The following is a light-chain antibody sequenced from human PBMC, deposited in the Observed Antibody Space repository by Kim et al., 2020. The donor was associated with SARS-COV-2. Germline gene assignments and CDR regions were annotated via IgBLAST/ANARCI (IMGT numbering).Light chain of an antibody. CDR3: QQYASSPYT. CDR2: SAP. J-gene: IGKJ2*01. V-gene: IGKV3-20*01. CDR1: QSVSSTY. Sequence: LSPGERATLAGRASQSVSSTYFGWYQHKRGQAPRLLIDSAPSRATGIPDRFSGSGSGTEFTLTISRLEPEDSAVYYCQQYASSPYTFGQGTKLEI.